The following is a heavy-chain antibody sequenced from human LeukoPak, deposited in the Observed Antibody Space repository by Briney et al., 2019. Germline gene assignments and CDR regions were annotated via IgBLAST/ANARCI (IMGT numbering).Heavy chain of an antibody. D-gene: IGHD3-9*01. J-gene: IGHJ4*02. CDR2: INSDGSST. CDR1: GFTFSSYW. Sequence: PGGSLRLSCAASGFTFSSYWMHWFRQAPGKGLVWVSRINSDGSSTSYADSVKGRFTIYRDNAKNTLYLQMNSLRAEDTAVYYCARDRGYDILTGSFGYWGQGTLVTVSS. V-gene: IGHV3-74*01. CDR3: ARDRGYDILTGSFGY.